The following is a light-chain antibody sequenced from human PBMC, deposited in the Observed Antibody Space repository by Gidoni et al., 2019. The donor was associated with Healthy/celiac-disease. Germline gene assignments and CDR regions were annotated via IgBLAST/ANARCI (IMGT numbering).Light chain of an antibody. CDR3: QQYNNWPAT. V-gene: IGKV3-15*01. CDR2: GAS. CDR1: QSVSSN. J-gene: IGKJ2*01. Sequence: EIVMTQSPATLSVSPWERATLSCRASQSVSSNLAWYQQKPGKAPRLLIYGASTRATGSPARFSGSGSGTEFTLNISSLQSEDFAVYYCQQYNNWPATFGQGTKLEIK.